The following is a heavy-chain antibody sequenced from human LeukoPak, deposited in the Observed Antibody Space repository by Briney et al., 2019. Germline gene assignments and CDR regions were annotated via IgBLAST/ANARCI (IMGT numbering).Heavy chain of an antibody. CDR2: ISGGGGST. J-gene: IGHJ4*02. D-gene: IGHD3-16*01. V-gene: IGHV3-23*01. Sequence: GGSLRLSCAASGFTFSSYAMTWVRQAPGKGLEWVSGISGGGGSTYYADSVKGRFTISRDNSKNTLYLQMNSLRGEDTAVYYCTTDLGEYWGQGTLVTVSS. CDR3: TTDLGEY. CDR1: GFTFSSYA.